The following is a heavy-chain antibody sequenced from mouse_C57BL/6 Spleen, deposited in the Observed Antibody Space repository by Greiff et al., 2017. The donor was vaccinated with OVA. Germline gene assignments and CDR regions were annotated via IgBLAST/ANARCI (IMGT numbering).Heavy chain of an antibody. Sequence: VQLQQPGTELVKPGASVKLSCKASGYTFTSYWMHWVKQRPGKGLDWIGKINPGIGGTNYHEKFKGKATLTVDKSSRTAYMQRSSLTSEDSAVYYCAREDYDYPYYYARDYWGQGTSVTVSS. CDR3: AREDYDYPYYYARDY. CDR2: INPGIGGT. D-gene: IGHD2-4*01. CDR1: GYTFTSYW. V-gene: IGHV1-53*01. J-gene: IGHJ4*01.